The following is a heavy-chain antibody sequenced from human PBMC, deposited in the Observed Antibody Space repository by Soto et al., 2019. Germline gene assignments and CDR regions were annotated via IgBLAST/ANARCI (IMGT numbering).Heavy chain of an antibody. D-gene: IGHD2-8*02. CDR2: INHRGST. J-gene: IGHJ4*02. CDR1: GGSFSGYY. V-gene: IGHV4-34*01. Sequence: QVQLQQWGAGLLKPSETLSLTCAVYGGSFSGYYWTWIRQPPGTGLVWIGEINHRGSTNYNPSLKSRVTISVDTSKNQFSLKLTSVTATDTAVYYCASDKITGLFDYWGQGTMVTVSS. CDR3: ASDKITGLFDY.